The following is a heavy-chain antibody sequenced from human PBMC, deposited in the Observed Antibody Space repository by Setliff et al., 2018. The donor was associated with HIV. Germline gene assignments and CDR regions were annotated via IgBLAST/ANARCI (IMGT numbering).Heavy chain of an antibody. D-gene: IGHD3-22*01. J-gene: IGHJ4*02. V-gene: IGHV3-15*06. CDR2: IKSKSDGGAV. CDR1: GFTFRNAW. CDR3: TTYSSVYYHSDC. Sequence: GGSMRLSCAASGFTFRNAWMSWVRQAPGKGLEWVGRIKSKSDGGAVHYAAPVKGRFTISRDDSQDTLYLEMNSLTNEDTAMYYCTTYSSVYYHSDCWGQGTLVTVSS.